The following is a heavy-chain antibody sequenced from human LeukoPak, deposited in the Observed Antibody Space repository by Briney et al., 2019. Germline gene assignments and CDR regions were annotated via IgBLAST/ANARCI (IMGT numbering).Heavy chain of an antibody. V-gene: IGHV4-4*02. CDR3: ARDPVAAAGTAFDY. CDR2: IYHNGNI. J-gene: IGHJ4*02. Sequence: PSETLSLTCAVFGDSIDSSNWWSWVRQPPGKGLEWIAEIYHNGNINYNPSLRSRVTISVDKSKRQISLKLASVTAADTAVYHCARDPVAAAGTAFDYWGQGILVTVSA. CDR1: GDSIDSSNW. D-gene: IGHD6-13*01.